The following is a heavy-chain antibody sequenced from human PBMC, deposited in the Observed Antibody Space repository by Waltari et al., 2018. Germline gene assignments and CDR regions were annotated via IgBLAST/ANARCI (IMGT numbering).Heavy chain of an antibody. CDR2: IYYSGST. Sequence: QVQLQESGPGLVKPSETLSLTCTVSGGSISSHYWSWIRQPPGKGLEWIGYIYYSGSTNYNPSLKSRVTISVDTSKNQFSLKLSSVTAADTAVYYCARVPVGYYDSSGSPDYWGQGTLVTVSP. J-gene: IGHJ4*02. D-gene: IGHD3-22*01. V-gene: IGHV4-59*11. CDR1: GGSISSHY. CDR3: ARVPVGYYDSSGSPDY.